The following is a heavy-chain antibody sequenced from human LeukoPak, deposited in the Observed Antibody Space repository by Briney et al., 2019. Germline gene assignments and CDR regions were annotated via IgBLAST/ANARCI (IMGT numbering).Heavy chain of an antibody. CDR2: ISYDGSNI. J-gene: IGHJ4*02. Sequence: GGSLRLSCAASGFTFSSYSMHWVRQAPGKGLEWVAVISYDGSNIHYADSVKGRFTISRDNSKNTLYLQMNSLRAEDTAVYYCASHVGSTRNFDYWGQGTLVTVSS. CDR3: ASHVGSTRNFDY. D-gene: IGHD2-2*01. V-gene: IGHV3-30-3*01. CDR1: GFTFSSYS.